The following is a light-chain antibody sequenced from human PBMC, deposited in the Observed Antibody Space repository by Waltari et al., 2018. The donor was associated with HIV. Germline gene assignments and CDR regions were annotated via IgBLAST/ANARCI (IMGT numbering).Light chain of an antibody. V-gene: IGKV1-33*01. CDR2: EGS. J-gene: IGKJ1*01. CDR1: QDINNH. CDR3: QQYKSLPWT. Sequence: DNQMTQSTSSMSASVGDRVTITCQASQDINNHLSWYHQKPGKAPKLLIYEGSNLETGVPSRFSGSASGTEFTFTISSLQAEDIGTYYCQQYKSLPWTFGQGTKVEVK.